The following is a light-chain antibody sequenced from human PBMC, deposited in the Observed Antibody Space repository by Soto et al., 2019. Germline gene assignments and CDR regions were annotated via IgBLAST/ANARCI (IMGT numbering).Light chain of an antibody. CDR3: AAWDDNLSGFYV. CDR1: SSNIGAGYD. V-gene: IGLV1-40*01. CDR2: GHN. Sequence: QSVLTQPPSVSGAPGQRVTISCTGSSSNIGAGYDVHWYQQLPGTAPKLLIYGHNQRPSGVPDRFSGSKSGTSASLAISGLQSEDEAEYYCAAWDDNLSGFYVFGTGTKVTVL. J-gene: IGLJ1*01.